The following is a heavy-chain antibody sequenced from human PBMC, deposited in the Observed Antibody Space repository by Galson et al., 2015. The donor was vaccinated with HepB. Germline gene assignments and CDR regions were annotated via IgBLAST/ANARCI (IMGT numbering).Heavy chain of an antibody. CDR1: GYTFTTFP. D-gene: IGHD4/OR15-4a*01. CDR2: INVAKDKT. Sequence: SVKVSCKASGYTFTTFPMHWVRQAPGQGLEWMGWINVAKDKTKYSQKFEDRVTITRDTSASTAYLQLSSLRSEDTAVYYCARSEVPGYFYYYMDVWGTGTTVIVSS. CDR3: ARSEVPGYFYYYMDV. V-gene: IGHV1-3*01. J-gene: IGHJ6*03.